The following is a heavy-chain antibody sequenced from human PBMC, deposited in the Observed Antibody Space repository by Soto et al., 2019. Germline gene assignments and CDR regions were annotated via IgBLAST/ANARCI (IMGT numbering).Heavy chain of an antibody. D-gene: IGHD3-10*01. CDR2: IIPILGIA. Sequence: QVQLVQSGAEVKKPGSSVKVSCKASGGTFSSYTISWVRQAPGQGLEWMGRIIPILGIANYAQKFQGRVTITADKSTSTAYMELRSLRSEDTAVYYCAREAGGGGDLYGMDVWGQGTTVTVSS. J-gene: IGHJ6*02. V-gene: IGHV1-69*08. CDR3: AREAGGGGDLYGMDV. CDR1: GGTFSSYT.